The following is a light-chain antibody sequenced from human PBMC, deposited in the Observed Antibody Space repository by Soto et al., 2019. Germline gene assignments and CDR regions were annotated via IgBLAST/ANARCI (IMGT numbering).Light chain of an antibody. CDR1: SSDVGGYNY. Sequence: ALTQPAAVSGSPGQSITISCTGTSSDVGGYNYVSWYQRHPGKAPKLMIYDVSNRPSGVSNRFSGSKSGNTASLTISGLQAEDEADYYCSSYTSSSTYVFGTGTKVTVL. CDR2: DVS. J-gene: IGLJ1*01. CDR3: SSYTSSSTYV. V-gene: IGLV2-14*01.